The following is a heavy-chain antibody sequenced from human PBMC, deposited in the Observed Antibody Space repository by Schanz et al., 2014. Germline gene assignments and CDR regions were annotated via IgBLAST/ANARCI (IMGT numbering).Heavy chain of an antibody. CDR1: GFSFSTHA. D-gene: IGHD6-13*01. Sequence: EVQLVESGGGLVQPGGSLRLSCAASGFSFSTHAMSWVRQAPGQGLEWVSGINTSGGSRYYAESVKGRFTISRDNSKNLVVLQMNSLRVDDTAVYYCTKEDATALWCFEHWGQGTLVTVSS. CDR3: TKEDATALWCFEH. CDR2: INTSGGSR. V-gene: IGHV3-23*04. J-gene: IGHJ1*01.